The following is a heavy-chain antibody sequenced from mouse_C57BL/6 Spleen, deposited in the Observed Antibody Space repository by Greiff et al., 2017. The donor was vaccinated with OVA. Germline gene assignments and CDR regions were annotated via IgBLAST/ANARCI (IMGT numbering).Heavy chain of an antibody. V-gene: IGHV5-4*01. J-gene: IGHJ3*01. D-gene: IGHD1-1*01. Sequence: EVKLVESGGGLVKPGGSLKLSCAASGFTFSSYAMSWVRQTPEKRLEWVATISDGGSYTYYPDNVKGRFTISRDNAKNNLYLQMSHLKSEDTAMYYCAREGLLLRKGFAYWGQGTLVTVSA. CDR1: GFTFSSYA. CDR2: ISDGGSYT. CDR3: AREGLLLRKGFAY.